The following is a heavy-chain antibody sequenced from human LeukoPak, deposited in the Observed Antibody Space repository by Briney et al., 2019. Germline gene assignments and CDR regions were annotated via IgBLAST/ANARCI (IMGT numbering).Heavy chain of an antibody. Sequence: ASVKVSCKTSGYTFATYLMRWVRQAPGQGLEWMGYIKPYSGVTNYAQKFRGRVTMNWDTSISTASIELSELTSDDTAIHYFPRPTYSGSNSNFNVDYWGQGSLVTVSS. J-gene: IGHJ4*02. CDR1: GYTFATYL. CDR2: IKPYSGVT. D-gene: IGHD2-2*01. V-gene: IGHV1-2*02. CDR3: PRPTYSGSNSNFNVDY.